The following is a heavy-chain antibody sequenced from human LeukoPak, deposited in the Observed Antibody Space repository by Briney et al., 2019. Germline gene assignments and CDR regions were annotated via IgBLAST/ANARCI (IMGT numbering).Heavy chain of an antibody. CDR1: GYTFTGYY. V-gene: IGHV1-2*02. CDR2: INPNSGGT. D-gene: IGHD3-3*01. Sequence: ASVKVSCKASGYTFTGYYMHWVRQAPGQGLEWMGWINPNSGGTNYAQKFQGRVTITADKSTSTAYMELSSLRSEDTAVYYCARDLPVLRFLGNFDYWGQGTLVTVSS. J-gene: IGHJ4*02. CDR3: ARDLPVLRFLGNFDY.